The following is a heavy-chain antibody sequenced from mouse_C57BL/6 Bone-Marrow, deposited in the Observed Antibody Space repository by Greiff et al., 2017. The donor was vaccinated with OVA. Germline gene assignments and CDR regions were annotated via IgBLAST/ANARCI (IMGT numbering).Heavy chain of an antibody. Sequence: VQLQQSGPELVKPGASVKMSCKASGYTFTDYNMHWVKQSHGKSLEWIGYINPNNGGTSYNQKFKGKATLTVNKSSSTAYMELRSLTSEDSAVYYCARRIYYYGSSPGYFDYWGQGTTLTVSS. D-gene: IGHD1-1*01. J-gene: IGHJ2*01. CDR3: ARRIYYYGSSPGYFDY. V-gene: IGHV1-22*01. CDR2: INPNNGGT. CDR1: GYTFTDYN.